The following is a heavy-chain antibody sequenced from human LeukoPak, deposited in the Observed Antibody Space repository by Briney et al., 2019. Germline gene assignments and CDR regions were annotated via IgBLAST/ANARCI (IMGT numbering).Heavy chain of an antibody. CDR2: IRFDGSHK. V-gene: IGHV3-30*02. CDR3: AKDTVLEWLAFRYYYMDV. CDR1: GFTFSNHG. Sequence: PGGSLRLSCAASGFTFSNHGMHWVRQAPGKGLEWVALIRFDGSHKYYADSVKGRFTISRDNSKSTVYLQMNSLRAEDTAVYYCAKDTVLEWLAFRYYYMDVWGKGTTVTVSS. J-gene: IGHJ6*03. D-gene: IGHD3-3*01.